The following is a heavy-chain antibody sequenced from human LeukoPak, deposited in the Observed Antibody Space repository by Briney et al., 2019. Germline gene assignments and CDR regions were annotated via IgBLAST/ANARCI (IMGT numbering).Heavy chain of an antibody. V-gene: IGHV3-NL1*01. CDR1: GFTFSSYG. J-gene: IGHJ4*02. CDR2: IYSGGST. CDR3: ARTSSSWYLVCDY. Sequence: GGSLRLSCAASGFTFSSYGMHWVRQAPGKGLEWVSVIYSGGSTYYADSVKGRFTISRDNSKNTLYLQMNSLRAEDTAVYYCARTSSSWYLVCDYWGQGTLVTVSS. D-gene: IGHD6-13*01.